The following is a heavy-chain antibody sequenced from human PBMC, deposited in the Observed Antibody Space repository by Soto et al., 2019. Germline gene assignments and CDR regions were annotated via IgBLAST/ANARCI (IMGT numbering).Heavy chain of an antibody. D-gene: IGHD4-17*01. Sequence: QVQLVQSGAEVKKPGASVKVSCKTSGYTFISYAINWVRQAPGQRLEWMGRVNTGNGNTDYSQKSRGRITITRKPPATTANMDRGSRRSEDTAVYYWATGEGTVTPGWYGMDVWGQGTTVTVSS. CDR2: VNTGNGNT. J-gene: IGHJ6*02. CDR1: GYTFISYA. V-gene: IGHV1-3*04. CDR3: ATGEGTVTPGWYGMDV.